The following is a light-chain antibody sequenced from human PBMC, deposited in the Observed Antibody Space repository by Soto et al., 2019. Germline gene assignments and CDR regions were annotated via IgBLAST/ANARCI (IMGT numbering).Light chain of an antibody. V-gene: IGLV2-14*01. Sequence: QSALTQPASVSGSPGQSITISCTGTSSDVGGYNYVSWYQQHPGKAPKLMIYDVSNRPSGVSNRFSGSKSGNTASLTISGLQAEDEADYYCSSYTSSSTLATVFGTGTKVNVL. CDR3: SSYTSSSTLATV. CDR1: SSDVGGYNY. J-gene: IGLJ1*01. CDR2: DVS.